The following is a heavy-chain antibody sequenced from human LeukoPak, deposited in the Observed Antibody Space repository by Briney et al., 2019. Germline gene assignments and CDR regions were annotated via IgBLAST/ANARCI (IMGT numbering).Heavy chain of an antibody. CDR2: MNPNSGNT. V-gene: IGHV1-8*01. CDR3: ASSVYCSGGSCYSSFDY. Sequence: ASVKVSCKASGYTFTSYDINWVRQATGQGLEWMGWMNPNSGNTAYAQKFQGSVTMTRNTSISTAYMELGSLRSEDTAVYYCASSVYCSGGSCYSSFDYWGQGTLVTVSS. J-gene: IGHJ4*02. CDR1: GYTFTSYD. D-gene: IGHD2-15*01.